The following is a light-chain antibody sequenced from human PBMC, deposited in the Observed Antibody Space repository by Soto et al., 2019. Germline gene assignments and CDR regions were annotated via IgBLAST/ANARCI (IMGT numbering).Light chain of an antibody. J-gene: IGLJ3*02. CDR1: SSDVGGYDY. CDR3: SSYTGSSGV. V-gene: IGLV2-14*01. CDR2: DVS. Sequence: QSALTQPASVSGSPGQSINISCTGTSSDVGGYDYVSWYQQHPGKAPKLMIYDVSHRPSGVSNRFSGSKSGNTASLTISGLQAEDEADYYCSSYTGSSGVFGGGTKLTVL.